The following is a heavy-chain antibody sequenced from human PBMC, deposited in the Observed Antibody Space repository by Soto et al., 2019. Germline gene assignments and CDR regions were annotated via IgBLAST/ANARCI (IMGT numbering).Heavy chain of an antibody. J-gene: IGHJ4*02. CDR2: INPDDGNT. CDR3: GRGGVSSYVDY. V-gene: IGHV1-18*01. CDR1: GYSFASYG. D-gene: IGHD1-26*01. Sequence: QVHLEKSGPEVKNPGASVKVSCEASGYSFASYGISWVRQAPGRGLEWMGWINPDDGNTDLAQDLQGRVTMTADTPTTTAYLELRNLRSDDTAVYYCGRGGVSSYVDYWGRGTLVTVS.